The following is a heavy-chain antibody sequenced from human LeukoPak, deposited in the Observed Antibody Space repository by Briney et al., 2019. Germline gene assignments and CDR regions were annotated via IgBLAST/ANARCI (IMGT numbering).Heavy chain of an antibody. CDR3: ARYSGSSTNFDY. CDR1: GLRFGSYW. Sequence: GGSLRLSCAASGLRFGSYWMSWVRQAPGKGLEWVANIKQDGSEKYYVDAVRGRFTISRDNTKNSLSLQMISLRAEDTAVYYCARYSGSSTNFDYWGQGTLVTVSS. V-gene: IGHV3-7*03. CDR2: IKQDGSEK. D-gene: IGHD1-26*01. J-gene: IGHJ4*02.